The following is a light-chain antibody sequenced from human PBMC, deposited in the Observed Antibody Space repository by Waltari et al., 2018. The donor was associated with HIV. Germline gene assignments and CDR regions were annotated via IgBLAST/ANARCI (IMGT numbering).Light chain of an antibody. V-gene: IGLV2-23*02. CDR3: CSYAGSTTWV. CDR2: EVG. CDR1: SSDVGSYNL. J-gene: IGLJ3*02. Sequence: QSALTQPASVSGSPGQSITISCTGTSSDVGSYNLVSWYQQHPGEAPKLMIYEVGKRPSGVSNRFSGSKSGNTASLTISVLQAEDEADYYCCSYAGSTTWVFGGGTRLTVL.